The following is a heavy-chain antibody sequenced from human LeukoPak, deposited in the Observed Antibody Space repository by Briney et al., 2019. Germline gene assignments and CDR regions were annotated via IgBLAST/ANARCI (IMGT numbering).Heavy chain of an antibody. D-gene: IGHD1-1*01. CDR3: ARVVDSTGTTGIFTLYWFDP. Sequence: ASVTVSCQASGYTFTEYYIHCVEQAPGRGLEGMGLINPNKGGTNYAQQFQDRVTMTRDPSLSTAYMELSRLTSDDTAVYYRARVVDSTGTTGIFTLYWFDPWGQGTLVTVSA. J-gene: IGHJ5*02. V-gene: IGHV1-2*02. CDR2: INPNKGGT. CDR1: GYTFTEYY.